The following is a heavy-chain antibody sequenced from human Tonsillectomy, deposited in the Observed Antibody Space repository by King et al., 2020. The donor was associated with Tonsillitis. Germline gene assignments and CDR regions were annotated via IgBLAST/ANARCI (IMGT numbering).Heavy chain of an antibody. CDR3: AHRVVTPPYYDIFTGYYNVIPHDAFDI. D-gene: IGHD3-9*01. Sequence: TLKESGPTLVKPTQTLTLTCTFSGFSLSTSGVGVGWIRQPPGKALEWLALIYWNDDKRYSPSLKSRRTITKDTSKNQVVLTITNMDPVDTATYYCAHRVVTPPYYDIFTGYYNVIPHDAFDIWGQGTMVTVSS. CDR1: GFSLSTSGVG. CDR2: IYWNDDK. V-gene: IGHV2-5*01. J-gene: IGHJ3*02.